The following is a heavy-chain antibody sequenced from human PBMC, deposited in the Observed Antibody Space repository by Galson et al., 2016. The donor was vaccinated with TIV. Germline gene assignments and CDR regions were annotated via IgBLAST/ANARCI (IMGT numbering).Heavy chain of an antibody. J-gene: IGHJ4*02. Sequence: SLRLSCAASGFTFSSFAVSWVRQAPGKGLEWVSGISAGGGRTNYADSVKGRFTISRDNPKNTLYLQMSSLRAEDTAVYFCAKMDSSGFDYVRRFDFWGQGTLATVS. V-gene: IGHV3-23*01. CDR1: GFTFSSFA. CDR3: AKMDSSGFDYVRRFDF. CDR2: ISAGGGRT. D-gene: IGHD3-22*01.